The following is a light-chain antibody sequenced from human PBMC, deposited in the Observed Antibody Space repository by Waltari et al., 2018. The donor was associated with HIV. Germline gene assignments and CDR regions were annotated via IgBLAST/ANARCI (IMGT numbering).Light chain of an antibody. CDR3: QQYNNWPPFT. CDR1: QSVSTN. Sequence: KVMTQSPATLSVSPGEGATLSCRASQSVSTNVAWYQQRPGQAPRLLIYGASTRATDIPARFSGSGSGTEFTLTISSLQSEDFAVYYCQQYNNWPPFTFGPGTKWRSN. CDR2: GAS. V-gene: IGKV3-15*01. J-gene: IGKJ3*01.